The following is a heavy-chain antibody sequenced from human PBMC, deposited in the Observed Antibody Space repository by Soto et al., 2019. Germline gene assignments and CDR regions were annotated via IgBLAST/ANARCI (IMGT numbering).Heavy chain of an antibody. CDR1: GFTFSSYG. D-gene: IGHD3-22*01. CDR2: ISYDGSNK. V-gene: IGHV3-30*18. J-gene: IGHJ6*02. CDR3: AKDIYDSSGSQNYYYYYGMDV. Sequence: LRLSCAASGFTFSSYGMHWVRQAPGKGLEWVAVISYDGSNKYYADSVKGRFTISRDNSKNTLYLQMNSLRAEDTAVYYCAKDIYDSSGSQNYYYYYGMDVWGQGTTVTVSS.